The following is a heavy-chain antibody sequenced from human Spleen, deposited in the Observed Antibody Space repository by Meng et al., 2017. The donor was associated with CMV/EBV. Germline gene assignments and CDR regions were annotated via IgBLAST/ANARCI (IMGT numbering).Heavy chain of an antibody. J-gene: IGHJ5*02. CDR1: TSAA. D-gene: IGHD3-22*01. Sequence: TSAAWNWIRQSPSRGLEWLGRTYYRSKWYNDYAVSVKSRITINPDTSKNQFSLQLNSVTPEDTAVYYCARGGYYDSSGYYYGNWFDPWGQGTLVTVSS. CDR2: TYYRSKWYN. CDR3: ARGGYYDSSGYYYGNWFDP. V-gene: IGHV6-1*01.